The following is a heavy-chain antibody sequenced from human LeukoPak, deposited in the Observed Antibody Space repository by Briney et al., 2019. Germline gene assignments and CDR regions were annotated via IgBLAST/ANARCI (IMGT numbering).Heavy chain of an antibody. V-gene: IGHV3-64*01. J-gene: IGHJ6*03. D-gene: IGHD2-2*01. CDR2: ISSNGGST. CDR3: ARSRKGYQLLSTNRDYYCMDV. Sequence: SGGSLRLSCAASGFTFSSYAMHWVRQAPGKGLEYVSAISSNGGSTYYANSVKGRFTISRDSAKNSLYLQMNSLRADDTAVYYCARSRKGYQLLSTNRDYYCMDVWGKGTTVTLSS. CDR1: GFTFSSYA.